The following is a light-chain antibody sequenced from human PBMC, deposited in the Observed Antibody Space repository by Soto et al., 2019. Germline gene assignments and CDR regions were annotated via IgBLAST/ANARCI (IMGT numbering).Light chain of an antibody. J-gene: IGLJ1*01. CDR2: EVT. CDR3: SSYAGSNNPYV. V-gene: IGLV2-8*01. CDR1: SSDVGGYNY. Sequence: QSALTQPPSASGSPGQSVTISCTGTSSDVGGYNYVSWYQQHPGKAPKLMIYEVTKRPSGVPDRFSGSKSGITASLTVSGLQAEDEADYYCSSYAGSNNPYVFGTGTKLTVL.